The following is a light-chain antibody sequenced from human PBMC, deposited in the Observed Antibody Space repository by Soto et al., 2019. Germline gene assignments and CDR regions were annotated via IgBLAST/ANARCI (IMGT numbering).Light chain of an antibody. CDR1: QSVSSN. CDR3: QQYNNWTLT. Sequence: EIVMTQSPATLSVSPGERATLSCRASQSVSSNLAWYQQKPGQAPRLLIYGSSNRATGIPSRFSSSGSGTEFTLTISSLQSEDFAVYYCQQYNNWTLTFGGGTKVEIK. CDR2: GSS. J-gene: IGKJ4*01. V-gene: IGKV3-15*01.